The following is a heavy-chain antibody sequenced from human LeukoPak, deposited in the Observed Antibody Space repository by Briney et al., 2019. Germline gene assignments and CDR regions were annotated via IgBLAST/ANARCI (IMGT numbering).Heavy chain of an antibody. CDR1: GYTFTGYY. CDR2: INPNSGGT. J-gene: IGHJ3*02. D-gene: IGHD6-19*01. V-gene: IGHV1-2*02. Sequence: GASVKVSCKASGYTFTGYYMHWVRQAPGQGLEWMGWINPNSGGTNYAQKFQGRVTMTRDTSISTAYMELSRPRSDDTAVYYCARDRIAVAGNAFDIWGQGTMVTVSS. CDR3: ARDRIAVAGNAFDI.